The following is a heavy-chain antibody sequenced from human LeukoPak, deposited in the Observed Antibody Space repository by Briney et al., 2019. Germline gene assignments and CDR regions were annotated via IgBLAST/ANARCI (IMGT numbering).Heavy chain of an antibody. CDR1: GYTFTGYY. D-gene: IGHD2-2*01. Sequence: ASVKVSCKASGYTFTGYYMHWVRQAPGQGLEWMGWINPNSGGTNYAQKFQGRVTMTRDTSISTAYMDLSRLRSDDTAVYYCARGYCSSTSCYFLHYYYYGMDVWGQGTTVTVSS. CDR2: INPNSGGT. CDR3: ARGYCSSTSCYFLHYYYYGMDV. J-gene: IGHJ6*02. V-gene: IGHV1-2*02.